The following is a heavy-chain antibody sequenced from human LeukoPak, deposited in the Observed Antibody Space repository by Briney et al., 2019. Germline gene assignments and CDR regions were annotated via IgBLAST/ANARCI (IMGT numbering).Heavy chain of an antibody. CDR1: GFTFSSYG. D-gene: IGHD2-15*01. Sequence: PGGSLRLSCAASGFTFSSYGMHWVRQAPGKGLEWVAVISYDGSNKYYADSVKGRFTISRDNSKNTLYLQMNSLRAEDTAVYYCAKGVGYCSGGSCYFVPGYFDYWGQGTLVTVPS. CDR3: AKGVGYCSGGSCYFVPGYFDY. CDR2: ISYDGSNK. J-gene: IGHJ4*02. V-gene: IGHV3-30*18.